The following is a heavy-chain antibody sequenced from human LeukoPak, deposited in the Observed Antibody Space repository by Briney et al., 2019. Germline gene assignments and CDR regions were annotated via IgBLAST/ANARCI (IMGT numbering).Heavy chain of an antibody. Sequence: GRSLRLSCAASGFTFDDYAMHWVRQAPGKGLEWVSGISWNSGSIGYADSVKGRFTISRDNAKNSLYLQMNSLRAEDTAVYYCARSDYDFWSGHIVGYFDYWGQGTLVTVSS. CDR3: ARSDYDFWSGHIVGYFDY. CDR1: GFTFDDYA. D-gene: IGHD3-3*01. V-gene: IGHV3-9*01. J-gene: IGHJ4*02. CDR2: ISWNSGSI.